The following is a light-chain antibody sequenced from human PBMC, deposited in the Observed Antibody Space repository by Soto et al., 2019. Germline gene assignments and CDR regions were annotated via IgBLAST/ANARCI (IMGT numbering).Light chain of an antibody. CDR2: EVT. CDR1: TSDVGGYNS. V-gene: IGLV2-14*01. J-gene: IGLJ2*01. CDR3: ASYTTTGTVL. Sequence: QSVLTQPASVSGSPGQSITNSCTGTTSDVGGYNSVSWFQNQPDKAPKLIIYEVTLRPSGVSDRFSGSKSGNTASLTISGLQTEDEADYYCASYTTTGTVLFGGGTQLTVL.